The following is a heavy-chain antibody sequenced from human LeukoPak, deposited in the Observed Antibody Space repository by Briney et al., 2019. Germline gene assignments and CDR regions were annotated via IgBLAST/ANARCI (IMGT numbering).Heavy chain of an antibody. CDR3: VEITSVTGGDC. D-gene: IGHD1-1*01. CDR1: GFTFSAYA. CDR2: ISSNGGSS. J-gene: IGHJ4*02. V-gene: IGHV3-64D*09. Sequence: GGSLRLSCSASGFTFSAYAMYWVRQAPGKGLEYVSGISSNGGSSFYADSVKGRFTISRDNSKNTLYLQMSSLRAEDTAVYYCVEITSVTGGDCWGQGTRLTVSS.